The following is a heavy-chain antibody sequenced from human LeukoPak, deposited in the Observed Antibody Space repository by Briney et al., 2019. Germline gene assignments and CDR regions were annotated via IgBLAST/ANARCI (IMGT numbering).Heavy chain of an antibody. V-gene: IGHV3-23*01. CDR2: IGGRGGTT. Sequence: GGSLRLSCAASGFTFSSYAMTWVRQAPGKGLEWVSVIGGRGGTTYYADSVKGRFTISRDNSKNTLFLQMKSLRADDTAVYYCAKSLRAISDSGGYYSYFDYWGQGTLVTVSS. CDR3: AKSLRAISDSGGYYSYFDY. D-gene: IGHD3-22*01. J-gene: IGHJ4*02. CDR1: GFTFSSYA.